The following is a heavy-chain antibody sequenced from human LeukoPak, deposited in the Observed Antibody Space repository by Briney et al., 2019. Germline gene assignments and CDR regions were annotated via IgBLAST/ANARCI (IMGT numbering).Heavy chain of an antibody. V-gene: IGHV3-23*01. CDR1: GFTFSSYA. J-gene: IGHJ4*02. CDR3: AKPRYSSSWYGTV. CDR2: ISGSGGST. D-gene: IGHD6-13*01. Sequence: GGSLRLSCVASGFTFSSYAMSWVRQAPGKGLEWVSAISGSGGSTYYADSVKGRFTISRDNSKNTLYLQMNSLRAEDTAVYYCAKPRYSSSWYGTVWGQGTLVTVSS.